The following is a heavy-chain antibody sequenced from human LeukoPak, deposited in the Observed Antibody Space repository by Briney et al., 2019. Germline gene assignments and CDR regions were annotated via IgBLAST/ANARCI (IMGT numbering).Heavy chain of an antibody. V-gene: IGHV4-61*01. CDR1: GGSVSSGSYY. CDR3: ARESGIAAADY. J-gene: IGHJ4*02. D-gene: IGHD6-13*01. Sequence: SETLSLTCTVSGGSVSSGSYYWSWIRQPPGKGLEWIGYIYYSGSTNYHPSLKSRVTISVDTSKNQFSLKLSSVTAADTAVYYCARESGIAAADYWGQGTLVTVSS. CDR2: IYYSGST.